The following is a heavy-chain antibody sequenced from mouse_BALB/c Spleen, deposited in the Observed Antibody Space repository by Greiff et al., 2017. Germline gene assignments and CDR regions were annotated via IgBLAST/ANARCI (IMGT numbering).Heavy chain of an antibody. CDR2: IDPSDSET. CDR3: ARGSYDGYYGYFDY. Sequence: QVQLKQSGPQLVRPGASVKISCKASGYSFTSYWMHWVKQRPGQGLEWIGMIDPSDSETRLNQKFKDKATLTVDKSSSTAYMQLSSPTSEDSAVYYCARGSYDGYYGYFDYWGQGTTLTVSS. V-gene: IGHV1S126*01. CDR1: GYSFTSYW. J-gene: IGHJ2*01. D-gene: IGHD2-3*01.